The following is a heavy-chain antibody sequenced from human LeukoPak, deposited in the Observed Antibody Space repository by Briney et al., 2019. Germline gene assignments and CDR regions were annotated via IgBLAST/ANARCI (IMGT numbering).Heavy chain of an antibody. V-gene: IGHV3-7*01. CDR2: IKQAGSER. CDR3: ATSRSFDY. Sequence: PGGSLRLSCAASGFVFSSYWMSWVRQAPGKGLEWVANIKQAGSERNYVDSVRGRFTIPRDNAKNSLYLQMNSLSAEDTAVYYCATSRSFDYWGQGTLVTVSS. J-gene: IGHJ4*02. CDR1: GFVFSSYW.